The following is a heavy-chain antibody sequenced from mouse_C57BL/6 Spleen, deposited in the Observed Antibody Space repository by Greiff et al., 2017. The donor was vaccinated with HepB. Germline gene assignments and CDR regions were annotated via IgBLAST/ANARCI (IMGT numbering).Heavy chain of an antibody. Sequence: QVQLKQPGAELVKPGASVKVSCKASGYTFTSYWMHWVKQRPGQGLEWIGRIHPSDSDTNYNQKFKGKATLTVDKSSSTAYMQLSSLTSEDSAVYYCAMNYYGSSLYYAMDYWGQGTSVTVSS. CDR3: AMNYYGSSLYYAMDY. CDR2: IHPSDSDT. D-gene: IGHD1-1*01. V-gene: IGHV1-74*01. CDR1: GYTFTSYW. J-gene: IGHJ4*01.